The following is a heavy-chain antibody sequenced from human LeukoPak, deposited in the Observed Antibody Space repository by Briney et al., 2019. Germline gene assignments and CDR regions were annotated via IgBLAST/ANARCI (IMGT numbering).Heavy chain of an antibody. CDR1: GYTFTSYD. Sequence: SVQVSCKASGYTFTSYDINWVRQATGQGLEWMGWINPNRGNTGYAQKFQGRATMTRNTSTSTAYMELSSLRSEDTAVYYCARADFTIFGVVITYYFDYWGQGTLVTVSS. CDR3: ARADFTIFGVVITYYFDY. V-gene: IGHV1-8*01. CDR2: INPNRGNT. D-gene: IGHD3-3*01. J-gene: IGHJ4*02.